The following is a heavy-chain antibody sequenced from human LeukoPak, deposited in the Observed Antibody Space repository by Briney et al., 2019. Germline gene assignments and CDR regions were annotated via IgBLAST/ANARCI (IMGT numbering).Heavy chain of an antibody. V-gene: IGHV3-7*01. D-gene: IGHD4-23*01. CDR2: IKQDGSEK. CDR1: GFTFSNYW. CDR3: ARGLDGNSIWYFDL. J-gene: IGHJ2*01. Sequence: GGSLRLSCATSGFTFSNYWMSWVRQAPGKGLEWVANIKQDGSEKYYMDSVVGRFTISRDNARNSMYLQMNSLRAEETAVYYCARGLDGNSIWYFDLWGRGTLVTVSS.